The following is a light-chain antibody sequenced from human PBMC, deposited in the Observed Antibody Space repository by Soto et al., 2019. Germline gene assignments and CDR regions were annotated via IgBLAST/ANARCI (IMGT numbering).Light chain of an antibody. V-gene: IGKV1-9*01. J-gene: IGKJ4*01. CDR2: AAS. CDR1: QSISSY. CDR3: HQYNNYRPT. Sequence: TQLTPPPSSLSAPVGDRVSITFRASQSISSYLGWYQQKPGKAPNLLIYAASTLQSGVPSRFSGGGSGTDFTLTISSLQPDDFATYYCHQYNNYRPTFGGGIKVDIK.